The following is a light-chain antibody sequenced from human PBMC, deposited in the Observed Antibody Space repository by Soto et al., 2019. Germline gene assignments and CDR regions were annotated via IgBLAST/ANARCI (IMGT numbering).Light chain of an antibody. CDR1: SSNIGSNY. Sequence: QAVVTQPPSASGTPGQRVTISCSGSSSNIGSNYVYWYQQLPGTAPKLLIYRNNLRPSGVPDRFSGSKSGTSASLAISGLRSEDEADYYCAAWDDSLSGYVFGTWTKLTVL. J-gene: IGLJ1*01. V-gene: IGLV1-47*01. CDR2: RNN. CDR3: AAWDDSLSGYV.